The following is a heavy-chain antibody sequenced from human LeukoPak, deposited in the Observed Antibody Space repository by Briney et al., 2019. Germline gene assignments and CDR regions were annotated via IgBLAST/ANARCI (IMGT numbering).Heavy chain of an antibody. CDR3: ARDLNWGYGDNWFDP. CDR1: GYIFTSYY. CDR2: INPSAGST. V-gene: IGHV1-46*01. J-gene: IGHJ5*02. Sequence: ASVKVSCKASGYIFTSYYIHWVRQAPGHGLEWMGIINPSAGSTSYAQRFQGRVTMTRDTSRSTVYMDLNSLRSEDTAVYYCARDLNWGYGDNWFDPWGQGTLVTVSS. D-gene: IGHD7-27*01.